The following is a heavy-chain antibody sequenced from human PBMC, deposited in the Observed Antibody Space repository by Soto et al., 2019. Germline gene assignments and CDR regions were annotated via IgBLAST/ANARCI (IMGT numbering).Heavy chain of an antibody. D-gene: IGHD2-15*01. Sequence: SETLSLTCAVYGGSFSGYYWSWIRQPPGKGLEWIGEINHSGSTNYNPSLKSRVTISVDTSKNQFSLKLSSVTAADTAVYYCARDKLHRAAYYYYMDVWGKGTTVTVSS. J-gene: IGHJ6*03. CDR2: INHSGST. CDR1: GGSFSGYY. V-gene: IGHV4-34*01. CDR3: ARDKLHRAAYYYYMDV.